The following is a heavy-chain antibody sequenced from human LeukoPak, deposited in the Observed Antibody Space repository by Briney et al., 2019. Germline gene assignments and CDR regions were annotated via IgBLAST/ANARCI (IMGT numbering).Heavy chain of an antibody. D-gene: IGHD3-22*01. V-gene: IGHV1-2*02. CDR2: INPNRGGT. CDR1: GYTFTGYY. J-gene: IGHJ2*01. Sequence: ASVKVSCKASGYTFTGYYMHWVRQAPGQGLEWMGWINPNRGGTNYAQKFQGRVTMTRDTSISTAYMELSRLRSDDTAVYYCARDYPYYFDSSGWYFDLWGRGTLVIVSS. CDR3: ARDYPYYFDSSGWYFDL.